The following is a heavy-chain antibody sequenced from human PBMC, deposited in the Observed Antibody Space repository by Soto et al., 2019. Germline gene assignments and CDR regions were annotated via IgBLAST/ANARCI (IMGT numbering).Heavy chain of an antibody. CDR2: INHSGST. V-gene: IGHV4-34*01. D-gene: IGHD4-4*01. CDR1: GGSFSGYY. Sequence: SETLSLTCAVYGGSFSGYYWTWIRQPPGTGLEWIGEINHSGSTNYNPSLKSRVTISVDTSKNQFSLKLTSVTAADTAVYYCARGGGNYGGLFDYWGQGTLVTVSS. J-gene: IGHJ4*02. CDR3: ARGGGNYGGLFDY.